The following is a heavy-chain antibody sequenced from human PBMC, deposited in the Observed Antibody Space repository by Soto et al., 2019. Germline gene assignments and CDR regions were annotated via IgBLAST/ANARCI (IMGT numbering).Heavy chain of an antibody. Sequence: PSETLSLTCTVSGGSISSGGYYWSWIRQHPGKGLEWIGYIYYSGSTYYNPSLKSRVTISVDTSKNQFSLKLSSVTAADTAVYYCARESYNYYYYGMDVWGQGTTVTVSS. J-gene: IGHJ6*02. CDR3: ARESYNYYYYGMDV. CDR2: IYYSGST. D-gene: IGHD4-4*01. CDR1: GGSISSGGYY. V-gene: IGHV4-31*03.